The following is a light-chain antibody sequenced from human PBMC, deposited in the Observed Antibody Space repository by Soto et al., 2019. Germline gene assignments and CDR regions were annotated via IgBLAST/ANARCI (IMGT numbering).Light chain of an antibody. Sequence: QSALTQPASVSGSPGQSITIACTGTSSDVGGYNYVSWYQQHPGNTPKLMIYDVSNRPSGVSNRSSGSKSGNTASLTISGRQADDEADYYCSSYTSSNTLDVFGTWTKVTVL. CDR2: DVS. CDR3: SSYTSSNTLDV. CDR1: SSDVGGYNY. V-gene: IGLV2-14*01. J-gene: IGLJ1*01.